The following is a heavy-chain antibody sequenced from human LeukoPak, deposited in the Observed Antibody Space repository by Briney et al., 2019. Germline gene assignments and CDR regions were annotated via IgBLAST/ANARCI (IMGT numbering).Heavy chain of an antibody. CDR1: GFTFSSYS. CDR2: ISSSSSTI. Sequence: PGGSLRLSCAASGFTFSSYSMNWVRQAPGKGLEWVSYISSSSSTIYYADSVKGRFTISRDNAKNSLYLQMNSLRAEDTAVYYCASYYYGSGSYSLDYWGQGTLVTVSS. D-gene: IGHD3-10*01. CDR3: ASYYYGSGSYSLDY. J-gene: IGHJ4*02. V-gene: IGHV3-48*01.